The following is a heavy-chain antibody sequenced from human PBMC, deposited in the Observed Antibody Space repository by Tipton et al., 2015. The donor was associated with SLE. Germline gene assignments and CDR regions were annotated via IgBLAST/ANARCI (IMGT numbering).Heavy chain of an antibody. Sequence: LRLSCTASGGSISSHYWSWIRQPPGKGLEWIGYIYYSGSTNYNPSLKSRVTISVDTSKNQFSLKLSSVTAADTAVYYCARDKLCDIWGQGTMVTVSS. D-gene: IGHD5-18*01. CDR2: IYYSGST. J-gene: IGHJ3*02. V-gene: IGHV4-59*11. CDR3: ARDKLCDI. CDR1: GGSISSHY.